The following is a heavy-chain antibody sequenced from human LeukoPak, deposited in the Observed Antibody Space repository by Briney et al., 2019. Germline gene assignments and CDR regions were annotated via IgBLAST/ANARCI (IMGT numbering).Heavy chain of an antibody. V-gene: IGHV1-2*04. D-gene: IGHD3-10*01. CDR2: INPNSGGT. J-gene: IGHJ5*02. Sequence: ASVKVSCKASGYTFTGYYMHWVRQAPGQGLEWMGWINPNSGGTNYAQKFQGWVTMTRDTSISTAYMELSRLRSDDTAVYYSARGPHYYGSGSYYKGGRNWFDPWGQGTLVTVSS. CDR1: GYTFTGYY. CDR3: ARGPHYYGSGSYYKGGRNWFDP.